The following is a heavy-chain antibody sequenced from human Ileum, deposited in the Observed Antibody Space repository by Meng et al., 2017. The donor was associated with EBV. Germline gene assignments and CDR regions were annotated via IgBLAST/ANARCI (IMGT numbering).Heavy chain of an antibody. Sequence: QVQLVQSGAEMKKPGATVEVSCKASGYTFTSYAMNWVRQAPGQRLEWMGWINTGNGETKYSQKFQGRVTLTRDTSASTAYMELSSLRSEDTAVYYCASRPGIAVAGIDYWGQGTLVTVSS. CDR3: ASRPGIAVAGIDY. V-gene: IGHV1-3*04. D-gene: IGHD6-19*01. CDR1: GYTFTSYA. CDR2: INTGNGET. J-gene: IGHJ4*02.